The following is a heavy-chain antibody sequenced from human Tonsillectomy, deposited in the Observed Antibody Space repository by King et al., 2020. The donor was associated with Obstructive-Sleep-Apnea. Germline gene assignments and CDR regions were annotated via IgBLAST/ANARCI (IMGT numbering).Heavy chain of an antibody. J-gene: IGHJ4*02. D-gene: IGHD6-13*01. Sequence: QLVQSGVEVKKPGASVKVSCKASGYTFTSYGITWVRLAPGQGLEWMGWISVYNGDTKYAQNFQGRVTMTTDTSTNTAYMELRSLRSDDTAVYYCARYAYAAVGSTDYFDYWGQGTLVTVSS. V-gene: IGHV1-18*04. CDR2: ISVYNGDT. CDR1: GYTFTSYG. CDR3: ARYAYAAVGSTDYFDY.